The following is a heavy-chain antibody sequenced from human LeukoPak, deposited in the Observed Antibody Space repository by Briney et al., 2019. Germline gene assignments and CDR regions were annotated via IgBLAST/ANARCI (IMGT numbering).Heavy chain of an antibody. V-gene: IGHV3-53*01. CDR2: IYSGGST. J-gene: IGHJ6*02. CDR3: ARIGALYGMDV. D-gene: IGHD1-26*01. CDR1: GFPVSSNY. Sequence: GSLRLSFAASGFPVSSNYMSWVRPAPGKGLGWGSVIYSGGSTYYADSVEGRFTDSRDNSKNTLYLQMNSLRAGDTAVYYCARIGALYGMDVWGQGTTVTVSS.